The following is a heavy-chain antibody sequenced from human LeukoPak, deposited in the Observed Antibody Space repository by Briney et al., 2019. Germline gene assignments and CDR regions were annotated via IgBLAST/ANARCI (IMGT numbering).Heavy chain of an antibody. CDR1: GGSFSGHY. D-gene: IGHD3-16*01. J-gene: IGHJ4*02. CDR3: AREDYDYVWGSYIY. CDR2: INHSGST. Sequence: SETLSLTCAIYGGSFSGHYWSWIRQAPGKGLEWIGEINHSGSTNYNPSLKSRVAISVDTSKNQFSLKLSSVTAADTAVYYCAREDYDYVWGSYIYWCQGTLVTVSS. V-gene: IGHV4-34*01.